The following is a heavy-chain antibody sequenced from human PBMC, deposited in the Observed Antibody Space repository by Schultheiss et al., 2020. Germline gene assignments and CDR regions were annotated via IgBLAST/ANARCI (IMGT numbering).Heavy chain of an antibody. CDR1: GGSISSSSYY. CDR3: ARQLWEDDY. D-gene: IGHD3-10*01. V-gene: IGHV3-11*01. J-gene: IGHJ4*02. CDR2: ISNSGFTI. Sequence: LSLTCTVSGGSISSSSYYWGWIRQPPGKGLEWISYISNSGFTIKYAEFVKGRFTISRDNANNSLYLQMNSLRADDAAVYYCARQLWEDDYWGQGTLVTVSS.